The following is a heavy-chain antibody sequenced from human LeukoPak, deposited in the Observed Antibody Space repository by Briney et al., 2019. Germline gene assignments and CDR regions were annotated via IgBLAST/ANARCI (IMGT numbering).Heavy chain of an antibody. Sequence: ASVKVSCKASGYTFTSCYVHWMRLAPGQGREWMGLINPNDGGTSYAQKFQGRVTMTRDMSTSTVYMEVSSLRSEDTAVYYCARDLGSGWYYFDSWGQGTLVTVSS. CDR1: GYTFTSCY. V-gene: IGHV1-46*01. J-gene: IGHJ4*02. CDR3: ARDLGSGWYYFDS. D-gene: IGHD6-19*01. CDR2: INPNDGGT.